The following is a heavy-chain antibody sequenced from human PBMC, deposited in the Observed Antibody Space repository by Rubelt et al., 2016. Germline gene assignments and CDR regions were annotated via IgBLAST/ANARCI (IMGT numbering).Heavy chain of an antibody. CDR3: ARDDYGDAVDYYYYGMDV. J-gene: IGHJ6*02. Sequence: ADSVKGRFTISRDNAKNSLYLQMNSLRAEDTAVYYCARDDYGDAVDYYYYGMDVWGQGTTVTVSS. D-gene: IGHD4-17*01. V-gene: IGHV3-11*05.